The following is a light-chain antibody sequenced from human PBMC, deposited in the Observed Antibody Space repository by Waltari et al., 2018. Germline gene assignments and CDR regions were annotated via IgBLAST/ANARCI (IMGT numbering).Light chain of an antibody. Sequence: DIVMTQSPEFLAVSLGGRATINCKSSQSVLNNSNDKKYLDWHQQKPGQRPKLVIYWASTRHSGVPDRFSGSGSGIDFTLTINSLQAEDVAVYYCQEYYSRRTFGRGTRVEIK. V-gene: IGKV4-1*01. CDR2: WAS. J-gene: IGKJ1*01. CDR1: QSVLNNSNDKKY. CDR3: QEYYSRRT.